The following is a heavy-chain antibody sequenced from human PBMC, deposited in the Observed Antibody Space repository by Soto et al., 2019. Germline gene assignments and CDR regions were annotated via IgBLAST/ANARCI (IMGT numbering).Heavy chain of an antibody. D-gene: IGHD6-13*01. CDR2: IIPIFGTA. CDR1: GGTFSSYA. CDR3: ARGYSSSWYADY. V-gene: IGHV1-69*01. J-gene: IGHJ4*02. Sequence: SVKGSCKASGGTFSSYAISWVRQAPGQGLEWMGGIIPIFGTANYAQKFQGIVTITADESTSTAYMELSSLRSEDTAVYYCARGYSSSWYADYWGQGTLVTVSS.